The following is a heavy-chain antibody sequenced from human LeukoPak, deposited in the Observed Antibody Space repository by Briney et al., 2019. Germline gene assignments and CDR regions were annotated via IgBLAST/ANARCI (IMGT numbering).Heavy chain of an antibody. V-gene: IGHV3-53*01. CDR1: GFVFRNYA. J-gene: IGHJ4*02. Sequence: GGSLRLSCAASGFVFRNYAMTWVRQAPGKGLEWVSLIYSRGGTSYADSVKGRFTISRDSSKNTLFLQMNSLRVEDTAVYYCARDPPGIAASGTYYWGQGTLVTVSS. D-gene: IGHD6-13*01. CDR3: ARDPPGIAASGTYY. CDR2: IYSRGGT.